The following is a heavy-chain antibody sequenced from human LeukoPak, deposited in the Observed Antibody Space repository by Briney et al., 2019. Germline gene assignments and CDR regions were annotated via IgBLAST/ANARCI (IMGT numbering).Heavy chain of an antibody. J-gene: IGHJ5*02. D-gene: IGHD2-2*01. V-gene: IGHV3-48*04. CDR3: ATSSNAPGNH. CDR2: ISSSSSTI. Sequence: TGGSLRLSCAASGFTFSSYSMNWVRQAPGKGLEWVSYISSSSSTIYYADSVKGRFTISRDNAQNSLNLQMNSLRAEDTAVYYCATSSNAPGNHWDQGTLVTVSS. CDR1: GFTFSSYS.